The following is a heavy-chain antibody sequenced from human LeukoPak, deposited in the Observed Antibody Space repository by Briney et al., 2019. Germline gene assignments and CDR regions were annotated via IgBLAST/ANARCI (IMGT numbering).Heavy chain of an antibody. CDR1: GGSFSGYY. V-gene: IGHV4-34*01. D-gene: IGHD2-2*01. CDR3: ARQVVPAATLYYYYGMDV. CDR2: INHSGST. Sequence: PSETLSLTCAVYGGSFSGYYWSWIRQPPGKGLEWIGEINHSGSTNYNPSLKSRVTISVDTSKNQFSLKLSSVTAADTAVYYCARQVVPAATLYYYYGMDVWGQGTTVTVSS. J-gene: IGHJ6*02.